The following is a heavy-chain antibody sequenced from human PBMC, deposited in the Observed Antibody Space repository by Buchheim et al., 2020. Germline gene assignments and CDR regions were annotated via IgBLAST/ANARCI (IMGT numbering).Heavy chain of an antibody. V-gene: IGHV4-31*03. CDR2: IYYSGST. Sequence: QVQLQESGPGLVKPSQTLSLTCTVSGGSISSGGYYWSWIRQHPGKGLEWIGYIYYSGSTYYNPSLKSRVTISVDTSKNQFSMKLSSVTAADTAVYDWARDRYSSTSTTVNYYVYGMDVWGQGTT. CDR1: GGSISSGGYY. J-gene: IGHJ6*02. CDR3: ARDRYSSTSTTVNYYVYGMDV. D-gene: IGHD6-13*01.